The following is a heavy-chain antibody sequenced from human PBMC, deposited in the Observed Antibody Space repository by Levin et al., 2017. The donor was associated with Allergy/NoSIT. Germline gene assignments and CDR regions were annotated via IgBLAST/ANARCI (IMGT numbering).Heavy chain of an antibody. Sequence: ETLSLTCAASGFTFSSYSMNWVRQAPGKGLEWVSSISSSSSYIYYADSVKGRFTISRDNAKNSLYLQMNSLRAEDTAVYYCARQWLVGGGDYWGQGTLVTVSS. J-gene: IGHJ4*02. D-gene: IGHD6-19*01. CDR2: ISSSSSYI. V-gene: IGHV3-21*01. CDR3: ARQWLVGGGDY. CDR1: GFTFSSYS.